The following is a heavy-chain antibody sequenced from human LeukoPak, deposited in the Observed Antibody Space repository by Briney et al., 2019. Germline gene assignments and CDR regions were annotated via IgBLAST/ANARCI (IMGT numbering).Heavy chain of an antibody. V-gene: IGHV4-34*01. Sequence: SETLSLTCTVSGGSISGYYWSWIRQPPGKGLEWIGEINHSGSTNYNPSLKSRVTISVDTSKNQFSLKLSSVTAADTAVYYCARGLQRLLWFGELNNWFDPWGQGTLVTVSS. J-gene: IGHJ5*02. CDR2: INHSGST. D-gene: IGHD3-10*01. CDR1: GGSISGYY. CDR3: ARGLQRLLWFGELNNWFDP.